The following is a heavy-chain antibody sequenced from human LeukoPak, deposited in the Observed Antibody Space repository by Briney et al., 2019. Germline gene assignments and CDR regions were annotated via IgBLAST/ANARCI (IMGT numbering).Heavy chain of an antibody. V-gene: IGHV3-21*01. D-gene: IGHD6-19*01. J-gene: IGHJ4*02. CDR2: ISSSSSYI. CDR1: GFTFSSYS. CDR3: ARATYSSGWYAPYYFDY. Sequence: GGSLRLSCAASGFTFSSYSMNWVRQAPGKGLEWVSSISSSSSYIYYADSMKGRFTISRDNDKNSLYLQMNSLRAEDTAVYYCARATYSSGWYAPYYFDYWGQGTLVTVSS.